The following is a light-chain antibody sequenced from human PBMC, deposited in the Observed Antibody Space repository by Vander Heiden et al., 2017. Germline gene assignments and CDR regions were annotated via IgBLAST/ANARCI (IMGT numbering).Light chain of an antibody. CDR3: HQYYSAPYT. J-gene: IGKJ2*01. CDR2: WAS. CDR1: QSVLYSSNNKNY. Sequence: DIVMTQSPDSLAVSLGERATINCKSSQSVLYSSNNKNYLAWYQQKPGQPPKLLFYWASTRKSGVPDRFSGSGSGTDFTLTISSPQAEDVAVYYCHQYYSAPYTFGQGTKLEIK. V-gene: IGKV4-1*01.